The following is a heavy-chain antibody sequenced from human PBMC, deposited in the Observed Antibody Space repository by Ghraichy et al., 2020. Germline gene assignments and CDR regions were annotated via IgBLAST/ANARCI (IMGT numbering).Heavy chain of an antibody. CDR2: ISSSSNKI. CDR1: GFTFNTYN. CDR3: TRQSPGASGY. D-gene: IGHD1-14*01. Sequence: LSLTCAASGFTFNTYNMSWVRQAPGKGLEWISYISSSSNKIYYADSVKGRFTISRDNAKNSLYLQMNSLRDEDTGVYYCTRQSPGASGYWGQGTLVTVSS. J-gene: IGHJ4*02. V-gene: IGHV3-48*02.